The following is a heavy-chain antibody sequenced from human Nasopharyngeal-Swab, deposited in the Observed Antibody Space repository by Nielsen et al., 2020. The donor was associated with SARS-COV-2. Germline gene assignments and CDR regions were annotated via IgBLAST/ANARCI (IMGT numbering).Heavy chain of an antibody. Sequence: VRQMPGKGLEWVANIKQDGSEKYYVDSVKGRFTISRDNAKNSLYLQMNSLRAEDTAVYYCARAIAAAGSYWGRGTLGTVSS. CDR3: ARAIAAAGSY. V-gene: IGHV3-7*05. CDR2: IKQDGSEK. D-gene: IGHD6-13*01. J-gene: IGHJ4*02.